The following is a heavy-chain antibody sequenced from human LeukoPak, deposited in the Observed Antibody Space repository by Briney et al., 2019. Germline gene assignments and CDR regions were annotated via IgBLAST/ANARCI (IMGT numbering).Heavy chain of an antibody. V-gene: IGHV3-21*01. CDR1: GFTFSSYS. CDR2: ISSSSSYI. D-gene: IGHD1-26*01. CDR3: AGDPTSSWETAFDI. J-gene: IGHJ3*02. Sequence: GGSLRLSCAASGFTFSSYSMNWVRQAPGKGLEWVSSISSSSSYIYYADSVKGRFTISRDDARNSLYLQMNILRAEDTAVYYCAGDPTSSWETAFDIWGQGTVVTVSS.